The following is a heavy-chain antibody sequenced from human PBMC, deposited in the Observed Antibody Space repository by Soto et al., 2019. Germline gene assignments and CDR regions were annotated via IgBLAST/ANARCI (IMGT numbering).Heavy chain of an antibody. V-gene: IGHV2-70*01. Sequence: GPALVNPTQTLTLTCTFSRFSLGTSGRCVSWIRHPPGKSLDGLALIDWDDDKYYSTSLKTRLTISKDTSKNQVAPTMTNIDPVDTPTYYCARSVGIAAAPSMDVWGQGTRDTESS. D-gene: IGHD6-13*01. CDR2: IDWDDDK. CDR1: RFSLGTSGRC. J-gene: IGHJ6*02. CDR3: ARSVGIAAAPSMDV.